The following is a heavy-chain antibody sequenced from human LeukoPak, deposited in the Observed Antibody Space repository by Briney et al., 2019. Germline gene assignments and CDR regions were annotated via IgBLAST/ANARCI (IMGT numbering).Heavy chain of an antibody. CDR1: GYSFTSYW. Sequence: GESLKISCKGSGYSFTSYWIGWVRQMPGKGLEWMGIIYPGDSDTRYSPSFQGQVTISADKSISTAYLQWSSLKASDTAMYYCARLLGYCSGGSCSPRTYYYYGMDVWGQGTTVTVSS. J-gene: IGHJ6*02. CDR2: IYPGDSDT. V-gene: IGHV5-51*01. D-gene: IGHD2-15*01. CDR3: ARLLGYCSGGSCSPRTYYYYGMDV.